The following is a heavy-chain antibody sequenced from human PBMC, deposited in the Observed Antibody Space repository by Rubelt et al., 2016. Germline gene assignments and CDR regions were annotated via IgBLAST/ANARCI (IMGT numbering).Heavy chain of an antibody. Sequence: EVQLVESGGGLVQPGGSLRLSCAASGFIFSSHWMSWVRQAPGKGLEWVANMNQDGSERNHVDSVKGRLTIARDNAKNSLYLQMNSLRAGDTAVYYCARDRWPYGLDVWGQGTTVTVSS. CDR3: ARDRWPYGLDV. CDR2: MNQDGSER. CDR1: GFIFSSHW. J-gene: IGHJ6*02. V-gene: IGHV3-7*01. D-gene: IGHD5-24*01.